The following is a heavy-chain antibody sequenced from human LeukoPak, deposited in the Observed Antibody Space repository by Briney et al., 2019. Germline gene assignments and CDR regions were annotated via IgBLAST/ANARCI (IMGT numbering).Heavy chain of an antibody. J-gene: IGHJ4*02. CDR3: ARDCCLLAAAGH. D-gene: IGHD6-13*01. CDR2: NYSGGDT. V-gene: IGHV3-66*01. Sequence: GGFLRLSCAASGFTVSSNYMSWVRQAPGKGLEWVSVNYSGGDTYYADSVKGRFTISRDSSKNTLFLQMNSLRAEDTAMYYCARDCCLLAAAGHWGQGTLVTVSS. CDR1: GFTVSSNY.